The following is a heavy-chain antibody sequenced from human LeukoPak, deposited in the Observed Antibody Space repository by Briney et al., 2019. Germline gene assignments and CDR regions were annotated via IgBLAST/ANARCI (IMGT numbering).Heavy chain of an antibody. V-gene: IGHV1-18*01. CDR3: ARDPLRSTWSTYYNALDV. Sequence: ASMKVSCKASGYRFTSYAINWVRQAPGQGLEWMGWISAYNGNTDYAQKFQGRVTMTTDTSTSTAYMELRSLTSDGTAVYYCARDPLRSTWSTYYNALDVWGQGTTVTVSS. CDR1: GYRFTSYA. J-gene: IGHJ6*02. CDR2: ISAYNGNT. D-gene: IGHD6-13*01.